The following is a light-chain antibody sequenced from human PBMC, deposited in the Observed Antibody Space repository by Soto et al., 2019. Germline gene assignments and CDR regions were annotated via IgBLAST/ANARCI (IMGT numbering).Light chain of an antibody. J-gene: IGLJ1*01. CDR3: GAYTVRRTYV. CDR2: EVS. Sequence: QSLRTKPAAVSGSPGQTITISCTGTSSDVGGYNYVSWYQQHPGKAPKLMISEVSNRCSGVSNRFSGSKSGNTASLAICWPQAEDEADYYCGAYTVRRTYVFGTGTKVGVL. V-gene: IGLV2-14*01. CDR1: SSDVGGYNY.